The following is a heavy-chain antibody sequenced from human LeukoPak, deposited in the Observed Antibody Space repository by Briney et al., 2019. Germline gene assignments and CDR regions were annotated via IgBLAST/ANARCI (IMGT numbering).Heavy chain of an antibody. Sequence: GGSLRLSCAASGFTFSSYGMHWVRQAPGKGLEWVAVISYDGSNKYYADSVKGRFTISRDNSKNTLYLQMNSLRAEDTAVYYCAKEGVKYGSGSYYNYFDYWGQGTLVTVSS. D-gene: IGHD3-10*01. CDR2: ISYDGSNK. CDR3: AKEGVKYGSGSYYNYFDY. CDR1: GFTFSSYG. J-gene: IGHJ4*02. V-gene: IGHV3-30*18.